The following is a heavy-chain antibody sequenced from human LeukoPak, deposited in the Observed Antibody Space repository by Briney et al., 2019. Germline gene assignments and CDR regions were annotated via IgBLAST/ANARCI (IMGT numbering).Heavy chain of an antibody. V-gene: IGHV4-39*07. D-gene: IGHD3-22*01. CDR2: IYYSGST. Sequence: PSETLSLTCTVSGGSISSSSYYWGWIRQPPGKGLEWIGSIYYSGSTYYNPSLKSRVTISVDTSKNQFSLKLSSVTAADTAVYYCARESGATMIVVADQLDAFDIWGQGTMVTVSS. CDR1: GGSISSSSYY. CDR3: ARESGATMIVVADQLDAFDI. J-gene: IGHJ3*02.